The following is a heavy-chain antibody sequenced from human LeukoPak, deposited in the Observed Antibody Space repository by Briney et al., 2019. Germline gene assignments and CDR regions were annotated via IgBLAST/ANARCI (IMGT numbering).Heavy chain of an antibody. V-gene: IGHV4-30-2*01. D-gene: IGHD3-22*01. Sequence: SQTLSLTCTVSGGSISSGGYYWSWIRQPPGKGLEWIGFIYHSGSTYYNPSLKSRVTISVDRSKNQFSLKLSSVTAADTAVYYCARSYYYDSSGYGDAFDIWGQGTMVTVSS. J-gene: IGHJ3*02. CDR1: GGSISSGGYY. CDR3: ARSYYYDSSGYGDAFDI. CDR2: IYHSGST.